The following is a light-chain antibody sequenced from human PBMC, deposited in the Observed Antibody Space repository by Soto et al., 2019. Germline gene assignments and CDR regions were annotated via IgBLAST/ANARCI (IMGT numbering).Light chain of an antibody. CDR2: DAS. V-gene: IGKV3-11*01. J-gene: IGKJ1*01. Sequence: EIVLTQSPATLSLSPGERATLSCRASQSVSSHLAWYQQKPGQAPRLLIYDASNRATGTPDRFSGSGPGTDFTLTISSLEPEDFAVYYCQERTNWPPSWTFGQGTKV. CDR1: QSVSSH. CDR3: QERTNWPPSWT.